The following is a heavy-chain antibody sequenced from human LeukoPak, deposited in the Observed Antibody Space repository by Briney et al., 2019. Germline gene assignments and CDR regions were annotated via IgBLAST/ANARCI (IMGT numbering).Heavy chain of an antibody. CDR1: GGSISSYY. J-gene: IGHJ2*01. CDR2: IYYSGST. CDR3: ARHGIAVAGSSYFDL. Sequence: PSETLSLTCTVSGGSISSYYWSWIRQPPGKGLEWIGYIYYSGSTNYNPSLKSRVTISVDTSKNQFSLKLSSVTAADTAVYYCARHGIAVAGSSYFDLWGRGTLVTVSS. D-gene: IGHD6-19*01. V-gene: IGHV4-59*08.